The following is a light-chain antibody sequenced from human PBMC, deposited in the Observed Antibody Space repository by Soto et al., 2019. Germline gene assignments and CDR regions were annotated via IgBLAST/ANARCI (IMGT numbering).Light chain of an antibody. CDR2: EVS. CDR1: SSDVGGYNY. J-gene: IGLJ2*01. Sequence: QSVLTQPASVSGSPGQSITISCTGTSSDVGGYNYVSWYQQQHPGKAPKLMIYEVSNRPSGVSNRFSGSKSGNTASLTISGLQAEDEADYYCCSYTSSTTLVFGGGTKVTVL. CDR3: CSYTSSTTLV. V-gene: IGLV2-14*01.